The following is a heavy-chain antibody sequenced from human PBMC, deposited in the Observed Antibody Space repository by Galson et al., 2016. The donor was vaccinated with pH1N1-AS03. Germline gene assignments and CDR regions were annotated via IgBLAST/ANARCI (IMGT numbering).Heavy chain of an antibody. CDR1: GGYVSSSRNY. Sequence: ETLFLTCTVSGGYVSSSRNYWGWIRQPPGKGLEWIGSMYYTGSTYKTPSLQSRATISVHTSKNQFSLKLISVTAADTAVYYCARHERWFSSGWDIDSWSLGTLVTVFS. CDR2: MYYTGST. J-gene: IGHJ4*02. V-gene: IGHV4-39*07. D-gene: IGHD6-19*01. CDR3: ARHERWFSSGWDIDS.